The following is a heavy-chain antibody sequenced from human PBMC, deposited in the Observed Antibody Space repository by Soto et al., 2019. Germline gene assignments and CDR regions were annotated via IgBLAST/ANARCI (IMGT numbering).Heavy chain of an antibody. CDR3: ARSPPGVSGRYCFDF. CDR2: IWYDGSNK. V-gene: IGHV3-33*01. Sequence: QVQLVESGGGVVQPGRSLRLSCAASGFAFSSYGMHWVRQTPGKGLEWVALIWYDGSNKYYADSVKGRFTISRDNSKNTLYLQMHSLRAEDTAGYFCARSPPGVSGRYCFDFWGQGTLVTVSS. J-gene: IGHJ4*02. CDR1: GFAFSSYG. D-gene: IGHD6-13*01.